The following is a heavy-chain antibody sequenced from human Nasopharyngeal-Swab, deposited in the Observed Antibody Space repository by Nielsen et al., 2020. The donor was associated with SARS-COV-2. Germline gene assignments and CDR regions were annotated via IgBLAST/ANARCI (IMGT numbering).Heavy chain of an antibody. Sequence: GESLKISCAPSGFTFNDYDIYWVRQTAGAGLEWVSRVGTDGDTHYQDSVQGRFTISRENAKNSVLLQMDSLRVGETGIYFCARVLSRTSPYGMDVWGRGTQVTVSS. J-gene: IGHJ6*01. CDR1: GFTFNDYD. D-gene: IGHD2-2*01. CDR3: ARVLSRTSPYGMDV. CDR2: VGTDGDT. V-gene: IGHV3-13*01.